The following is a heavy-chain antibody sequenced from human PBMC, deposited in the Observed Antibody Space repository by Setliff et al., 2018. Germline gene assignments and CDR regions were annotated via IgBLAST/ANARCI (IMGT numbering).Heavy chain of an antibody. D-gene: IGHD6-13*01. CDR2: IRSKSDSYAT. Sequence: GGSLRLSCAASGFTFSGSAMYWVRQASGKGLEWVGRIRSKSDSYATIYAASVRGRFTISRDDSKNTAYLQMNSLKTEDTAVYYCAAAPAGSDVFDLWGQGTMVTVSS. CDR1: GFTFSGSA. J-gene: IGHJ3*01. V-gene: IGHV3-73*01. CDR3: AAAPAGSDVFDL.